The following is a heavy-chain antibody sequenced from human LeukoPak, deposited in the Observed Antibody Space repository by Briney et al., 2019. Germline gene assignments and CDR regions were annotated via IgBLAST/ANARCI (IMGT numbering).Heavy chain of an antibody. CDR3: ARDPGFSSFDY. Sequence: GGSLRLSCAASGFIFNNYWMTWVRQTPGKGLEVVANLNRDGSVKNYIDFVRGRFTISRDNADYSLDLQMNSLRAEDTAVYYCARDPGFSSFDYWGQGALVIVSS. D-gene: IGHD6-13*01. CDR1: GFIFNNYW. V-gene: IGHV3-7*01. CDR2: LNRDGSVK. J-gene: IGHJ4*02.